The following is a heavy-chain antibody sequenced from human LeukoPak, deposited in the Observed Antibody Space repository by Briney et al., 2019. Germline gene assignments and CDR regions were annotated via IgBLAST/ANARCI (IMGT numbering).Heavy chain of an antibody. CDR3: ARDPGLGYRSGWYQDYFDY. V-gene: IGHV3-30-3*01. Sequence: GGSLRLSCAASGFIFSSYALHWVHQVPGVGLEWVAVISYDGTNKYYADSVKGRFTISRDNSKNTLYLQMNGLRGDDTAVFYCARDPGLGYRSGWYQDYFDYWGQGTLVTVSS. CDR1: GFIFSSYA. CDR2: ISYDGTNK. D-gene: IGHD6-19*01. J-gene: IGHJ4*02.